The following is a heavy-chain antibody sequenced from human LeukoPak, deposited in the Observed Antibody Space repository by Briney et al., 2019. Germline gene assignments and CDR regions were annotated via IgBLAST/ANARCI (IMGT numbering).Heavy chain of an antibody. CDR2: MNPNSGNT. V-gene: IGHV1-8*01. Sequence: GASVKVSCKASGYTFTSYDINWVRQATGQGLEWMGWMNPNSGNTGYAQKLQGRVTMTTDTSTSTAYMELRSLRSDDTAVYYCARDQYYYDSSGYYRGAFDYWGQGTLVTVSS. J-gene: IGHJ4*02. CDR3: ARDQYYYDSSGYYRGAFDY. D-gene: IGHD3-22*01. CDR1: GYTFTSYD.